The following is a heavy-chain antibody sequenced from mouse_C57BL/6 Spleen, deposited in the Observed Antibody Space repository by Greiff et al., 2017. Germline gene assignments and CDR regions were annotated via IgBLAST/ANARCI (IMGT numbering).Heavy chain of an antibody. CDR3: AIMVGSYFAY. Sequence: EVQLQQSGPELVKPGASVKISCKASGYTFTDYYMNWVKQSHGKSLEWIGDINPNNGGTSYNQKFKGKATLTVDKSSSTAYMELRSLTSEDSAVYYCAIMVGSYFAYWGQGTLVTVSA. V-gene: IGHV1-26*01. CDR1: GYTFTDYY. CDR2: INPNNGGT. D-gene: IGHD2-2*01. J-gene: IGHJ3*01.